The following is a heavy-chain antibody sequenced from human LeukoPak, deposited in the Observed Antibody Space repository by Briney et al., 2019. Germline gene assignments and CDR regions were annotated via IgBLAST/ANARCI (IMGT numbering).Heavy chain of an antibody. CDR1: GGSISSYY. V-gene: IGHV4-34*01. D-gene: IGHD6-19*01. Sequence: SETLSLTCTVSGGSISSYYWSWIRQPPGKGLEWIGEINHSGSTNYNPSLKSRVTISVDTSKNQFSLKLSSVTAADTAVYYCARGVRQWLTPYYFDYWGQGTLVTVSS. J-gene: IGHJ4*02. CDR3: ARGVRQWLTPYYFDY. CDR2: INHSGST.